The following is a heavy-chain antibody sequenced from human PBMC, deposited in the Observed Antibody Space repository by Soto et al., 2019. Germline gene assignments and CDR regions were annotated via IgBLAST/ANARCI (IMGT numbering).Heavy chain of an antibody. Sequence: AGVPVSCKTSGYTFTTYDINRVRQAFGQGLEWMGWMNPNSGNTGYAQKFQGRVTMTRNTSISTAYMELSSLRSEDTAVYYCARTPLFVPEDYMDVWGKGTTVTVS. CDR1: GYTFTTYD. V-gene: IGHV1-8*01. CDR2: MNPNSGNT. J-gene: IGHJ6*03. CDR3: ARTPLFVPEDYMDV.